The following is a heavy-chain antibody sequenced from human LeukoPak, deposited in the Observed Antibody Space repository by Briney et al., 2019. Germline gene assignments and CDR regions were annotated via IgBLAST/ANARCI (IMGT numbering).Heavy chain of an antibody. V-gene: IGHV3-23*01. CDR2: ISGSAPTT. CDR3: AKAYCSGGSCYRPPYDAFDI. Sequence: GGSLRLSCAPSGFTFSSYAMSWVRQAPGKGLEWVSAISGSAPTTYYARSLKGRFTISRDNSKNPLYLQMNSLRAEDTAVYYWAKAYCSGGSCYRPPYDAFDIWGQGTMVTVSS. D-gene: IGHD2-15*01. CDR1: GFTFSSYA. J-gene: IGHJ3*02.